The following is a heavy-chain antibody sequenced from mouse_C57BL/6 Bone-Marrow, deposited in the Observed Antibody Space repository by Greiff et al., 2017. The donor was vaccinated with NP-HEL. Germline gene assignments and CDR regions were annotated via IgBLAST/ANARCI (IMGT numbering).Heavy chain of an antibody. CDR2: IWSGGST. CDR1: GFSLTSYG. Sequence: QVQLQQSGPGLVQPSQSLSITCTVSGFSLTSYGVHWVRQSPGKGLEWLGVIWSGGSTDYNAAFISRLSLSKDNSKSQVFFKMNSLQADETAIYYCAREEGFPAWFAYWGQGTLVTVSA. V-gene: IGHV2-2*01. J-gene: IGHJ3*01. CDR3: AREEGFPAWFAY.